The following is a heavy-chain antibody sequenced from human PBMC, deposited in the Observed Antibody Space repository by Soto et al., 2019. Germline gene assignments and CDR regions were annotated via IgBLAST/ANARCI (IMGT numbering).Heavy chain of an antibody. J-gene: IGHJ6*02. Sequence: SVSNAWMNWVRQAPGKGLEWVGRIKSKTDGGTTDYAAPVKGRFTISRDDSKNTLYLQMNSLKTEDTAVYYCTTNYQGTYYYYGMDVCGQGTTVTVSS. CDR1: SVSNAW. CDR2: IKSKTDGGTT. V-gene: IGHV3-15*07. CDR3: TTNYQGTYYYYGMDV. D-gene: IGHD4-4*01.